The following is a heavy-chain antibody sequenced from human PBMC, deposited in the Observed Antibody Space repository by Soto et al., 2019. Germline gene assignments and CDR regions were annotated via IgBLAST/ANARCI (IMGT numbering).Heavy chain of an antibody. D-gene: IGHD4-4*01. J-gene: IGHJ4*02. Sequence: GGSLRLSCAASGFTFEDFAMNWVRQAPGKGQEWVSRISWNGGRIDYADSVKGRFTISRDNAKNALYLQMNSLRPEDTALYYCAKIGSNCLYYFDSWGQGTLVTVSS. CDR3: AKIGSNCLYYFDS. V-gene: IGHV3-9*01. CDR2: ISWNGGRI. CDR1: GFTFEDFA.